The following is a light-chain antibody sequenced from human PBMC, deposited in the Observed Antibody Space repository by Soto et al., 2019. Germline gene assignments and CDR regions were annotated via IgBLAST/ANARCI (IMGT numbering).Light chain of an antibody. CDR3: QHYNSYSEG. Sequence: DIQMTQSPSTLSGSVGDRVTITCRASQTISSWLAWYQQKPGKAPKLLIYNASTLKSGVQARCIGSGSGTEFALTISSLQPDDFATYYCQHYNSYSEGFGQGTKVELK. J-gene: IGKJ1*01. CDR1: QTISSW. CDR2: NAS. V-gene: IGKV1-5*03.